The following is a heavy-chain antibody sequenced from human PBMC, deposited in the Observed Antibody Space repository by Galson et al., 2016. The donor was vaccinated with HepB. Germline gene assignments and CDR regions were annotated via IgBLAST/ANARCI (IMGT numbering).Heavy chain of an antibody. D-gene: IGHD3-3*01. CDR2: ISSSSTYR. CDR1: GFTFSDYY. J-gene: IGHJ4*02. CDR3: ARVHSGFDFLRRRGYGVDY. Sequence: SLRLSCAASGFTFSDYYMSWIRQAPGKGLEWVSYISSSSTYRNYADSVRGRFTISRDNAKNSLYLEMNSLRAEDTAVYYCARVHSGFDFLRRRGYGVDYWGQGTLVTVSS. V-gene: IGHV3-11*06.